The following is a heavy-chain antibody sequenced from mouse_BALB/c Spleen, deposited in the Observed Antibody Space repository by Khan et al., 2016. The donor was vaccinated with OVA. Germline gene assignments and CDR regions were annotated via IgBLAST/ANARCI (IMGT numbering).Heavy chain of an antibody. J-gene: IGHJ3*01. CDR2: MFPGDGST. Sequence: QVQLQQSGAELVKPGASVKLSCKASGYTFTSYDINWVRQRPEQGLEWIGWMFPGDGSTKYNENFKGKATLTTDKSSSTAYMQLSRLTSKDCGADFCARGGYGGFAYWGQGTLVTVSA. V-gene: IGHV1S56*01. D-gene: IGHD2-14*01. CDR1: GYTFTSYD. CDR3: ARGGYGGFAY.